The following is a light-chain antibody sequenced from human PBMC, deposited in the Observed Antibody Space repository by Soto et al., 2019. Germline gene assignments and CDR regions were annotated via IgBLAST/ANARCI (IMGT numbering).Light chain of an antibody. V-gene: IGLV2-8*01. J-gene: IGLJ3*02. Sequence: QSALTQPPSASGSPGQSVTISCTGTSSDVGGYNYVSWYQQHPGKAPKLMIYEVSKRPSGVPDRFSGSKSGNTASLTVSGLQAEDEADYYCNSYAGSNNVFGGGTKLTV. CDR2: EVS. CDR3: NSYAGSNNV. CDR1: SSDVGGYNY.